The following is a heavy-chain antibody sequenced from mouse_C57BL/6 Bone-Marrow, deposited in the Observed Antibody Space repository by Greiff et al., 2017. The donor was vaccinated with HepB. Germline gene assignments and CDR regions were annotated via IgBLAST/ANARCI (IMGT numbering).Heavy chain of an antibody. CDR2: IYPGSGST. J-gene: IGHJ4*01. CDR3: ARWIYYYGSSYFLYAMDY. CDR1: GYTFTSYW. V-gene: IGHV1-55*01. D-gene: IGHD1-1*01. Sequence: QVQLQQSGAELVKPGASVKMSCKASGYTFTSYWITWVKQRPGQGLEWIGDIYPGSGSTNYNEKFKSKATLTVDTSSSTAYMQLSSLTSEDSAVYYCARWIYYYGSSYFLYAMDYWGQGTSVTVSS.